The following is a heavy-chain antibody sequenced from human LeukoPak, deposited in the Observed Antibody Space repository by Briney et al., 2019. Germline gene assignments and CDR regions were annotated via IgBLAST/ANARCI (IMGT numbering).Heavy chain of an antibody. V-gene: IGHV1-18*01. CDR1: GYTFTSYA. CDR2: ISGYNGNT. J-gene: IGHJ4*02. CDR3: AREARSDGSGWYYFDY. D-gene: IGHD6-19*01. Sequence: ASVKVSCKASGYTFTSYAVIWVRQVPGQGLEWMGWISGYNGNTKSSQSLQDRVIMTTDTSASTAYMELSSLRSEDTAVYYCAREARSDGSGWYYFDYWGQGTLVTVSS.